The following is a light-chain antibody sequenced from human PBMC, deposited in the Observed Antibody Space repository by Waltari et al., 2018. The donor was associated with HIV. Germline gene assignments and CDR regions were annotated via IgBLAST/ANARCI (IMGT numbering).Light chain of an antibody. CDR1: NSNLGNNF. CDR2: DNE. CDR3: GTWDSSLSLYV. V-gene: IGLV1-51*01. J-gene: IGLJ1*01. Sequence: QSILTQPPSVSAAPGQKVTISCSGDNSNLGNNFVSWYQQVPGRAPRLLIYDNEKRPSGIPDRFSASKAGVSAPLGIAGLQIVDEADYYCGTWDSSLSLYVFGPGTTVAVL.